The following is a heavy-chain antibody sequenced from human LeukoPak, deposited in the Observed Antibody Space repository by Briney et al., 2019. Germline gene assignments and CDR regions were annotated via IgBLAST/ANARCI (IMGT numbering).Heavy chain of an antibody. D-gene: IGHD3-9*01. CDR3: ASSDILTGYTFDY. CDR2: IYYSGST. J-gene: IGHJ4*02. V-gene: IGHV4-39*01. Sequence: WIRQPPGKGLEWIGSIYYSGSTYYNPSLKSRVTISVDTSKNQFSLKLSSVTAADTAVYYCASSDILTGYTFDYWGQGTLVTVSS.